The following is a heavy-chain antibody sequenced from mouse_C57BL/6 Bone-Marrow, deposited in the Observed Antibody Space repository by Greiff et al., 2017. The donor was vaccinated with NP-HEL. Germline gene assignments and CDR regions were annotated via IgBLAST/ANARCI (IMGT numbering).Heavy chain of an antibody. V-gene: IGHV1-50*01. CDR3: ERRWLLRILSYWYFDV. CDR1: GYTFTSYW. CDR2: IDPSDSYT. J-gene: IGHJ1*03. D-gene: IGHD2-3*01. Sequence: QVQLQQPGAELVKPGASVKLSYKASGYTFTSYWMQWVKQRPGQGLEWIGEIDPSDSYTNYNQKFKGKATLTVDTSSSTAYMQLSSLTSEDSAVYYCERRWLLRILSYWYFDVWGTGTTVTVSS.